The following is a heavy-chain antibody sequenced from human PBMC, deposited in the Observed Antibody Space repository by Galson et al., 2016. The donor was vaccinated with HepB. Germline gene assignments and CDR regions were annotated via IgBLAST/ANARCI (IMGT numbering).Heavy chain of an antibody. CDR2: IYYTGSA. D-gene: IGHD2-15*01. J-gene: IGHJ2*01. CDR3: ARGGPFWYFDL. V-gene: IGHV4-59*01. CDR1: GGSMSTYY. Sequence: SETLSLTCNVSGGSMSTYYWHWVRQPPGKGMEWIGYIYYTGSATYNPSLKSRVSTSLDTPKNQFSLRLNSLTAADTAVYYCARGGPFWYFDLWGRGTLVTVSS.